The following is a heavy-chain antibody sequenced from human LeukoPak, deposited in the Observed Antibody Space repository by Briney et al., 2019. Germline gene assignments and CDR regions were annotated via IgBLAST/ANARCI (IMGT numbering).Heavy chain of an antibody. V-gene: IGHV3-48*01. CDR1: GFNFSGFA. Sequence: GGSLRLSCGASGFNFSGFAMNWARQAPGKGLEWVAYITTRSTTKLYADSVKGRFTVSRDNGKNSVYLQMDSLRADDTATYYCARGTGDYWGQGTRVTVSS. CDR2: ITTRSTTK. CDR3: ARGTGDY. J-gene: IGHJ4*02.